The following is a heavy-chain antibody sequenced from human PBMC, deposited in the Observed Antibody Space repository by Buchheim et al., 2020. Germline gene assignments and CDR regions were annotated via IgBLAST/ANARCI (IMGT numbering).Heavy chain of an antibody. J-gene: IGHJ2*01. V-gene: IGHV1-18*01. CDR1: GYTFTSYG. Sequence: QLVESGAEVKKPGASVKVSCKASGYTFTSYGIGWVRQAPGQGLEWMGWISTYNGNTDYAKKFQGRVTMSTDTSTSTADMELRSLRSDDTAVYYCARRPEVHYWYFDLWGRGTL. CDR3: ARRPEVHYWYFDL. CDR2: ISTYNGNT. D-gene: IGHD1-1*01.